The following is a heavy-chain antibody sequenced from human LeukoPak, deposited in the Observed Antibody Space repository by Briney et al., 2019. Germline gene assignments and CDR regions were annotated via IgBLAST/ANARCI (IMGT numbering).Heavy chain of an antibody. Sequence: TGGSLRLSCAASGFTFSNAWMSWVRQAPGKGLEWVGRIKSKTDGGTTDYAAPVKGRFTISRDDSKNTLYLRMNSLKTEDTAVYYCTTDPGSCAPGDYWGQGTLVTVSS. CDR1: GFTFSNAW. CDR2: IKSKTDGGTT. CDR3: TTDPGSCAPGDY. V-gene: IGHV3-15*01. D-gene: IGHD1-26*01. J-gene: IGHJ4*02.